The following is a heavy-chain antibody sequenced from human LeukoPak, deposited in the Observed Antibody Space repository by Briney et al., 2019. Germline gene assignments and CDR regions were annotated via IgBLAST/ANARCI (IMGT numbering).Heavy chain of an antibody. V-gene: IGHV1-18*01. CDR3: ARDQGSSSWSQHYYYGMDV. CDR1: GYTFTSYG. J-gene: IGHJ6*02. D-gene: IGHD6-13*01. Sequence: GASVKVSCKASGYTFTSYGISWVRQAPGQGLEWMGWISAYNGNTNYAQKLQGRVTMTTGTSTSTAYMELRSLRSDDTAVYYCARDQGSSSWSQHYYYGMDVWGQGTTVTVSS. CDR2: ISAYNGNT.